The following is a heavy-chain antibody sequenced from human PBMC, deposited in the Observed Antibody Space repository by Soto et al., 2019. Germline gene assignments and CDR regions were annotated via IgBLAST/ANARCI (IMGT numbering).Heavy chain of an antibody. CDR2: ISGSGGST. V-gene: IGHV3-23*01. CDR1: GFTFSSYA. Sequence: GGSLRLSCAASGFTFSSYAMSWVRQAPGKGLEWVSAISGSGGSTYYADSVKGRFTISRDNSKNTLYLQMNSLRAEDTAVYYCAKDRPERPGPPLNFDPWGQGTLVTVSS. J-gene: IGHJ5*02. D-gene: IGHD1-1*01. CDR3: AKDRPERPGPPLNFDP.